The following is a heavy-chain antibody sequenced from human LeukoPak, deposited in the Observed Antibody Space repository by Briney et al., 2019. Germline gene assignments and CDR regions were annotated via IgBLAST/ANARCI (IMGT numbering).Heavy chain of an antibody. CDR1: GYTFTSYD. CDR2: MNPNSGNT. J-gene: IGHJ4*02. CDR3: ARVSTYFGVVTDFDY. Sequence: VASVKVSCKASGYTFTSYDINWVRQATGQGLEWMGWMNPNSGNTGYAQKFQGRVTMTRNSSISTAYMELSSLRSEDTAVYYCARVSTYFGVVTDFDYWGQGTLVTVSS. V-gene: IGHV1-8*01. D-gene: IGHD3-3*01.